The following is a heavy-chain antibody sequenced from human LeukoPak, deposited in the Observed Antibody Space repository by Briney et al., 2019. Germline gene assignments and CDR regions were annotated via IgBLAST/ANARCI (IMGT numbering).Heavy chain of an antibody. CDR2: ISGSGGST. J-gene: IGHJ6*03. Sequence: GGSLRLSCAASGFTFSSYGMSWVRQAPGKGLEWVSAISGSGGSTYYADSVKGRFTISRDNAKNSLYLQMNSLRAEDTAVYYCAKGGDYEIYYYYYYMDVWGKGTTVTVSS. D-gene: IGHD4-17*01. V-gene: IGHV3-23*01. CDR1: GFTFSSYG. CDR3: AKGGDYEIYYYYYYMDV.